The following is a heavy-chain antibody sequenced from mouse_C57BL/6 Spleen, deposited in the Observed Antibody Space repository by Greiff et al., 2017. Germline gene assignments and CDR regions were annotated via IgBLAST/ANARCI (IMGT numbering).Heavy chain of an antibody. D-gene: IGHD2-4*01. CDR3: ARIYYDYYYFDY. CDR1: GFTFSSYA. V-gene: IGHV5-4*01. Sequence: EVQVVESGGGLVKPGGSLKLSCAASGFTFSSYAMSWVRQTPEKRLEWVATISDGGSYTYYTDNVKGRFTISRDNAKNNLYLQMSHLKSEDTAMYYCARIYYDYYYFDYWGQGTTLTVSS. J-gene: IGHJ2*01. CDR2: ISDGGSYT.